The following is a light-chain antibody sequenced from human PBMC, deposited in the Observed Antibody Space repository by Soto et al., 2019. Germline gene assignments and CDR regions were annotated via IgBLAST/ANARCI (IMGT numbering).Light chain of an antibody. J-gene: IGLJ1*01. CDR3: ISYTGSTTVYV. CDR1: NSDVGAYNY. Sequence: QSVLTQPASVSGSPGPSITISCTGTNSDVGAYNYVSWYQHHPGKAPKLMIYDVNNRPSGVSNRFSGSKSGNTASLTISGLQAEDEADYYCISYTGSTTVYVFGGGTKLTVL. V-gene: IGLV2-14*03. CDR2: DVN.